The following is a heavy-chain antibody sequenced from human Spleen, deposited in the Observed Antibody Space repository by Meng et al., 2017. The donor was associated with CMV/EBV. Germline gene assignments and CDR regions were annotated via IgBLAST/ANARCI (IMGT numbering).Heavy chain of an antibody. CDR2: ISYDGSNK. CDR3: ARGGYYDSSGQNWFDP. CDR1: GFTFSTYA. Sequence: SGFTFSTYAMHWVRQTPGKGLEWVAVISYDGSNKYYADSVKGRFTISRDNSKNTLHLQMNTLRAEDTALYYCARGGYYDSSGQNWFDPWGQGTLVTSPQ. V-gene: IGHV3-30-3*01. D-gene: IGHD3-22*01. J-gene: IGHJ5*02.